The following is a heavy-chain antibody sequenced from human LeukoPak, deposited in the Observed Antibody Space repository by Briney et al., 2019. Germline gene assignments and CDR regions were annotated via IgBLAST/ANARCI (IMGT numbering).Heavy chain of an antibody. CDR1: GGSISSSSYY. D-gene: IGHD3-22*01. CDR3: ARYRYYYDSSGYSFDY. J-gene: IGHJ4*02. Sequence: SETLSLTCTVSGGSISSSSYYWGWLRQPPGMGLEWIGSIYYSGSTYYNPSLKSRVTISVDTSKNQFTLKLSSVTAADTAVYYCARYRYYYDSSGYSFDYWGQGTLVTVSS. V-gene: IGHV4-39*06. CDR2: IYYSGST.